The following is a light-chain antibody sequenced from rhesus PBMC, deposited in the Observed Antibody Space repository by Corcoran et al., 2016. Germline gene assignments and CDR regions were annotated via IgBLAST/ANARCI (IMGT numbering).Light chain of an antibody. CDR2: GGS. CDR1: QTLLHNNGHTY. Sequence: DILLTQTPLSLPITPGEPASISCRSNQTLLHNNGHTYLHWYLQQPGQSPQLLIYGGSKRASGVPARFSGSGSGSDFTLTINKVEAGDAGVYYCQQAMDFPFTFGPGTKLDLK. CDR3: QQAMDFPFT. J-gene: IGKJ3*01. V-gene: IGKV2-72*01.